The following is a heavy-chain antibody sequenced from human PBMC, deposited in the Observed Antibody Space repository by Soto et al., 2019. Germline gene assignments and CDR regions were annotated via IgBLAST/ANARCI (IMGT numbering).Heavy chain of an antibody. CDR2: ISYDGSNK. J-gene: IGHJ6*02. CDR1: GFTFSSYG. D-gene: IGHD7-27*01. Sequence: QAGGSLRLSCAASGFTFSSYGMHWVRQAPGKGLEWVAVISYDGSNKYYADSVKGRFTISGDNSKNTLYLQMNSLRAEDTAVYYCAKTGDRRLFYMDVWGQGTTVTVSS. V-gene: IGHV3-30*18. CDR3: AKTGDRRLFYMDV.